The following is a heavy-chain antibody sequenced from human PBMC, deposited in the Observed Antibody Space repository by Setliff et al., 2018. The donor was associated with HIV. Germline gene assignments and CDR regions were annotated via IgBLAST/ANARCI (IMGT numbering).Heavy chain of an antibody. CDR2: IYNSGRA. V-gene: IGHV4-38-2*02. J-gene: IGHJ4*01. CDR3: VRDRALRFSQSPSLHYFDV. Sequence: SETLSLTCLVFGYSINDGYHWGWIRQSPRKGLEWIGSIYNSGRASYNPSRRSRASLSIGTSKNRFSLRLNPVTAADTAVYYCVRDRALRFSQSPSLHYFDVWGQGILVTVS. CDR1: GYSINDGYH.